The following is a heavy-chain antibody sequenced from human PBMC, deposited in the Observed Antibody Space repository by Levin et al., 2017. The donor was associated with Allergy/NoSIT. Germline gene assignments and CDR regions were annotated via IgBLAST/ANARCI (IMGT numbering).Heavy chain of an antibody. CDR1: GGSISSYY. J-gene: IGHJ6*03. Sequence: ESLKISCTVSGGSISSYYWSWIRQPPGKGLEWIGYIYYSGSTNYNPSLKSRVTISVDTSKNQFSLKLSSVTAADTAVYYCARYSSSWTDYYYYYMDVWGKGTTVTVSS. CDR3: ARYSSSWTDYYYYYMDV. V-gene: IGHV4-59*01. CDR2: IYYSGST. D-gene: IGHD6-13*01.